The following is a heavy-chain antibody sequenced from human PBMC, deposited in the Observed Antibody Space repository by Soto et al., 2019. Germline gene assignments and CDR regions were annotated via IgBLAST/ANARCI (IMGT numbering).Heavy chain of an antibody. CDR2: IKQDGSEK. CDR3: ARGSTYYYDSSGYYIYYFDY. D-gene: IGHD3-22*01. CDR1: AFTFSTYW. Sequence: GGSLRLSCAASAFTFSTYWMSWVRQAPGKGLEWVANIKQDGSEKYYVDSVKGRFTISRDNAKNSLYLQMNSLRAEDTAVYYCARGSTYYYDSSGYYIYYFDYWGQGTLVTVSS. J-gene: IGHJ4*02. V-gene: IGHV3-7*03.